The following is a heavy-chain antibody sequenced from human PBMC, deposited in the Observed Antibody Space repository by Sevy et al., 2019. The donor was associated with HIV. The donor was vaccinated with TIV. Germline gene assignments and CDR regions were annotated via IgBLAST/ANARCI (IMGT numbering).Heavy chain of an antibody. Sequence: GGSLRLSCRASGFTFDDYTMSWVRQAPGKGLEWVAFIRSKAYGGTTEYADDGKGRFTISRDESKSMAYLKMNSLKTEDTAVYYCTRVEGAADWGMDVWGQGTTVTVSS. CDR1: GFTFDDYT. D-gene: IGHD1-26*01. J-gene: IGHJ6*02. CDR3: TRVEGAADWGMDV. CDR2: IRSKAYGGTT. V-gene: IGHV3-49*04.